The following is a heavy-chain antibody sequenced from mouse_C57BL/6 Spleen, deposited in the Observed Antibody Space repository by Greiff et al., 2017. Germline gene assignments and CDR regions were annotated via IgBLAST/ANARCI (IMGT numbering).Heavy chain of an antibody. V-gene: IGHV14-4*01. CDR2: IDPENGDT. CDR1: GFNIKDNY. Sequence: VQLQQSGAELVRPGASVKLSCTASGFNIKDNYMHWVKQRPEQGLEWIGWIDPENGDTEYASKFQGKATITADTSSNTAYLQLSTLTSEDTAVYYCATERVRQGGAMDYWGEGNPDTVSP. CDR3: ATERVRQGGAMDY. J-gene: IGHJ4*01. D-gene: IGHD2-14*01.